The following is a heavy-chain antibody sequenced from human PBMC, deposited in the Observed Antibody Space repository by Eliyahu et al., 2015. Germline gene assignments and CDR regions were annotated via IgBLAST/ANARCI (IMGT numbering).Heavy chain of an antibody. Sequence: EVQLLESGGGLVQPGGSLRLSCAASGXIFTXYAVSWVRQAPGKGLEWVSGISASGDNTYYADSVKGRFTISRDNSKNTLYLQMNSLRAEDTAVYYCAKEDSSGWSGDFDYWGQGTLVTVSS. V-gene: IGHV3-23*01. CDR1: GXIFTXYA. J-gene: IGHJ4*02. CDR3: AKEDSSGWSGDFDY. CDR2: ISASGDNT. D-gene: IGHD6-19*01.